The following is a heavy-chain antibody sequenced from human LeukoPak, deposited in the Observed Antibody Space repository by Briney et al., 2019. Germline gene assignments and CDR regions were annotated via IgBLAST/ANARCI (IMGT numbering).Heavy chain of an antibody. CDR2: ISAYNGNT. D-gene: IGHD1-26*01. CDR1: GYTFTSYG. V-gene: IGHV1-18*01. J-gene: IGHJ4*02. Sequence: ASVKVSCKASGYTFTSYGISWVRQAPGQGLEWMGWISAYNGNTNYAQKLQGRVTMTTDTSTSTPYMELRSLRSEDTAVYYCATKGGAAYIDYWGQGTLVTVSS. CDR3: ATKGGAAYIDY.